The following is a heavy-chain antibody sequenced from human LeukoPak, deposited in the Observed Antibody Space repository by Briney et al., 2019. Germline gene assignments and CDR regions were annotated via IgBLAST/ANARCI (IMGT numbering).Heavy chain of an antibody. V-gene: IGHV1-69*04. CDR3: ATSRRLGELSLLSFDY. CDR1: GGTFSSYA. Sequence: GASVKVSCKASGGTFSSYAISWARQAPGQGLEWMGRIIPILGIANYAQKFQGRVTITADKSTSTAYMELSSLRSEDTAVYYCATSRRLGELSLLSFDYWGQGTLVTVSS. CDR2: IIPILGIA. J-gene: IGHJ4*02. D-gene: IGHD3-16*02.